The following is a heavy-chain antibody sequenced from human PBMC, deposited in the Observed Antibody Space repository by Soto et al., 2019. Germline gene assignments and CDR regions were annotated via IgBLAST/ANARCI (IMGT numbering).Heavy chain of an antibody. J-gene: IGHJ4*02. CDR2: ISGSGHTS. V-gene: IGHV3-23*01. D-gene: IGHD2-15*01. Sequence: EVQVLESGGGLVQPGGSLRLSCVASGFTFSTYAMSWVRQAPGKGLEWVSGISGSGHTSYYADPVKGRFTISRDNSKNTLYLQMNSLRAEDTAVYYCAKVDLLGICTGGSCYSLDYWGQGTLVTVSS. CDR3: AKVDLLGICTGGSCYSLDY. CDR1: GFTFSTYA.